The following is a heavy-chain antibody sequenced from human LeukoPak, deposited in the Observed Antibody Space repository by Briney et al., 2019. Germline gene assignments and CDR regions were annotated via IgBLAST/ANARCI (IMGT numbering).Heavy chain of an antibody. Sequence: ASVTVSCKASGGTFISYAISWVRQAPGQGLEWMGGIIPIFGTANYAQKFQGRVTITADESTSTAYMELSSLRSEDTAVYYCARGRLGDTAMVTSDYWGQGTLVTVSS. CDR1: GGTFISYA. J-gene: IGHJ4*02. CDR3: ARGRLGDTAMVTSDY. CDR2: IIPIFGTA. V-gene: IGHV1-69*01. D-gene: IGHD5-18*01.